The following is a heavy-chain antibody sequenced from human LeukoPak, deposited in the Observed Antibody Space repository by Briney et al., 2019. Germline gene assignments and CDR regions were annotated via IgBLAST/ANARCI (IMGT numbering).Heavy chain of an antibody. CDR3: AKDLSSAITSALVLDV. CDR2: IKQDESEK. J-gene: IGHJ6*02. CDR1: GFTFSAHW. Sequence: GGSLRLSCAASGFTFSAHWMSWVRQAPGKGLEWVANIKQDESEKSYVDSVKGRFTISRDNVKNVLYLQMNSLRPEDTALYYCAKDLSSAITSALVLDVWGQGTTV. D-gene: IGHD3-22*01. V-gene: IGHV3-7*03.